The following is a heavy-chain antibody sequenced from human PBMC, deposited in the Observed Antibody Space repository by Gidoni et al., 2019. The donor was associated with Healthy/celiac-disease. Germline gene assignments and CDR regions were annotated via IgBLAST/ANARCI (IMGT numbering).Heavy chain of an antibody. D-gene: IGHD6-13*01. CDR2: IRGSGGST. V-gene: IGHV3-23*01. CDR1: GFTFSSYA. Sequence: EVNLLESGGGLVQPGGSLRRSCAASGFTFSSYAMSWVRQTPGKGLEWVSVIRGSGGSTDYADAVKGRFTISRDNSKNTLYLQMYSLRAEDTALYYCAGGYSSGWYYFDSWGQGTLVTVSS. J-gene: IGHJ4*02. CDR3: AGGYSSGWYYFDS.